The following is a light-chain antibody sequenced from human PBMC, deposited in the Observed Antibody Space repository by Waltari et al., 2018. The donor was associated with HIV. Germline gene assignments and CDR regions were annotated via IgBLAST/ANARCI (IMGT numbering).Light chain of an antibody. J-gene: IGLJ2*01. Sequence: QSALTQPPSASGSPGQSVTISCTGTSSDVGGYNFVSWYQQHPGKATKLMIFEVTTRPSGVPARFPGSKSGNPAALTVSGLQADDEADYYCSAYAGSNNLAFGGGTKLTVL. CDR2: EVT. V-gene: IGLV2-8*01. CDR1: SSDVGGYNF. CDR3: SAYAGSNNLA.